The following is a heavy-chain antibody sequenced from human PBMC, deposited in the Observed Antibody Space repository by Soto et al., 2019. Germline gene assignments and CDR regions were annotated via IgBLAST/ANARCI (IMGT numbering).Heavy chain of an antibody. CDR3: GRSWSGYYTSLTLDY. V-gene: IGHV3-21*01. J-gene: IGHJ4*02. Sequence: PGGSLRLSCAASGFTFSSYSMNWVRQAPGKGLEWVSSISSSSSYIYYADSVKGRFTISRDNAKNSLYLQMNSLRAEDTAVYYCGRSWSGYYTSLTLDYWGQGTLVTVSS. CDR2: ISSSSSYI. D-gene: IGHD3-3*01. CDR1: GFTFSSYS.